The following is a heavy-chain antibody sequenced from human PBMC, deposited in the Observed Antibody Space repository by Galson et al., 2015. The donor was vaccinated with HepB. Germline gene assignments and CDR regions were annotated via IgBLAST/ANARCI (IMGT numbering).Heavy chain of an antibody. CDR2: IKQDGSEK. D-gene: IGHD3-16*01. J-gene: IGHJ6*02. V-gene: IGHV3-7*03. CDR1: GFTFSSYW. Sequence: SLRLSCAASGFTFSSYWMSWVRQAPGKGLEWVANIKQDGSEKYYVDSVKGRFTISRDNAKNSLYLQMNSLRAEDTAVYYCARGRGYYYYGMDVWGQGTTVTVSS. CDR3: ARGRGYYYYGMDV.